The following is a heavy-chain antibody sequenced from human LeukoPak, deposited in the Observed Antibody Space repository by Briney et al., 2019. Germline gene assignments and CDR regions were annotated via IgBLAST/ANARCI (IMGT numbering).Heavy chain of an antibody. D-gene: IGHD3-22*01. V-gene: IGHV1-69*13. CDR3: ARAAYYYDSSGYYYPY. J-gene: IGHJ4*02. CDR1: GGTFSSYA. CDR2: IIPIFGTA. Sequence: SVKVSCKASGGTFSSYAISWVRQAPGQGLEWMGGIIPIFGTANYAQKFQGRVTITADESTSTAYMELSSLRSEDTAVYYCARAAYYYDSSGYYYPYWGQGTLVTVSS.